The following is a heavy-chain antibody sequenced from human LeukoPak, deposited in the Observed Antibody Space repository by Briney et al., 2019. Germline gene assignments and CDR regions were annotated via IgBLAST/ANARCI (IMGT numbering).Heavy chain of an antibody. V-gene: IGHV4-59*12. CDR3: ARGGNCSGGSCYLKDDAFDI. D-gene: IGHD2-15*01. Sequence: ASETLSLTCTVSGGSISSYYWSWVRQPPGKGLEWIGYIYYSGSTNYNPSLKSRVTISVDTSKNQFSLKLSSVTAADTAVYYCARGGNCSGGSCYLKDDAFDIWGQGTMVTVSS. CDR1: GGSISSYY. J-gene: IGHJ3*02. CDR2: IYYSGST.